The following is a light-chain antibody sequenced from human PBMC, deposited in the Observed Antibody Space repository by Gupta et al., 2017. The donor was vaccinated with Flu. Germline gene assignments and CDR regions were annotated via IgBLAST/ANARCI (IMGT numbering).Light chain of an antibody. J-gene: IGLJ1*01. Sequence: QSVLTQPPSASGAPGQRVAISCSGSRPNIGSNTVNWYQQLPGTAPQLLMHSNNQRPSGVPDRFSGSKSGTSASLAISGVQSEDEADYYCAAWDDSLNGYVFGTGTKVSVL. CDR1: RPNIGSNT. CDR2: SNN. V-gene: IGLV1-44*01. CDR3: AAWDDSLNGYV.